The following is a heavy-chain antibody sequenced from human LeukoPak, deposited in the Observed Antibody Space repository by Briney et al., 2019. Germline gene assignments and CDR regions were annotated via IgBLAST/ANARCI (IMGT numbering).Heavy chain of an antibody. CDR1: GFTFSTYS. D-gene: IGHD3-3*01. CDR2: ISSTASYI. V-gene: IGHV3-21*01. J-gene: IGHJ5*02. CDR3: GAVYDFWSGGFDP. Sequence: GGSLRLSCVASGFTFSTYSMNWVRQAPGKGLEWVSSISSTASYIYYADSVKGRFTISRDNANNSLFLQMNSLRAEDTAVYYCGAVYDFWSGGFDPWGQGTLVTVSS.